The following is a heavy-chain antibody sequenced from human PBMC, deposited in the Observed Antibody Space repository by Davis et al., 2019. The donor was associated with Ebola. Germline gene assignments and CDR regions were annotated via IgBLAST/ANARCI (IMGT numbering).Heavy chain of an antibody. CDR1: GGSISSYY. V-gene: IGHV4-59*01. D-gene: IGHD6-19*01. CDR3: ARVGPYSSGWYLDY. J-gene: IGHJ4*02. CDR2: IYYSGST. Sequence: MPGGSLRLSCTVSGGSISSYYWSWIRQPPGKGLEWIGYIYYSGSTNYNPSLKSRVTISADTSKNQFSLKLSSVTAADTAVYYCARVGPYSSGWYLDYWGQGTLVTVSS.